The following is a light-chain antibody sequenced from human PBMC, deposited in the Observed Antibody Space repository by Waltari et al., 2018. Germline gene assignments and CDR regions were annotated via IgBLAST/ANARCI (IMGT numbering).Light chain of an antibody. CDR2: GAS. Sequence: EIVLTQSPATLSLFPGERATLSCRASQSVTSSFLAWYQQQPGQPPRLLIYGASSRATGIPDRFSGSGSGTDFTFKIRSLEPEDFAVYYCQQYGSSPRTFGQGTKVEIK. V-gene: IGKV3-20*01. J-gene: IGKJ1*01. CDR3: QQYGSSPRT. CDR1: QSVTSSF.